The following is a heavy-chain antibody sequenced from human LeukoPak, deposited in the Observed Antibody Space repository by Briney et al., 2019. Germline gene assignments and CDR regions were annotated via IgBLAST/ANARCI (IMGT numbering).Heavy chain of an antibody. D-gene: IGHD5-18*01. CDR1: GGSISSSTYS. CDR3: ARHALGYSYTFDY. J-gene: IGHJ4*02. Sequence: SETLSLTCSVSGGSISSSTYSWGWIRQPPGKGLEWIGSIYYSGSTYYNPSLKSRVTISVDTSKNQFSLKLSSVTAADTAVYYCARHALGYSYTFDYWGQGTLVTVSS. CDR2: IYYSGST. V-gene: IGHV4-39*01.